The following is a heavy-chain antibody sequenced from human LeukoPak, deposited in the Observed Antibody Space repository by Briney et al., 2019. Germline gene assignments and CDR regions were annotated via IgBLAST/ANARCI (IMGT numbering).Heavy chain of an antibody. Sequence: GGSLRLSCAASGFTFSSYWMSWVRQAPGEGLEWVANIKQDGSEKYYVDSVKGRFTISRDNAKNSLYLQMNSLRAEDTAVYYCAKDIRYSSSWSGFDPWGQGTLVTVSS. CDR2: IKQDGSEK. J-gene: IGHJ5*02. CDR1: GFTFSSYW. V-gene: IGHV3-7*01. CDR3: AKDIRYSSSWSGFDP. D-gene: IGHD6-13*01.